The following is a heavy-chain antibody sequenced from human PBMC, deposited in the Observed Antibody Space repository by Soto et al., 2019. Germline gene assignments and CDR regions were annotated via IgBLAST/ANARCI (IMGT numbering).Heavy chain of an antibody. D-gene: IGHD3-9*01. V-gene: IGHV4-31*03. CDR3: ARLHPRVFRYFDWPCNY. J-gene: IGHJ4*02. Sequence: QVQLQESGPGLVKPSQTLSLTCTVSGGSISRGGYYWSWIRQHPGKGLEWIGYIYYSGSTYYNTSLKSRVTISVDTSKNQFSLNLSSVAAADTAVYYCARLHPRVFRYFDWPCNYWGQGTLVTVSS. CDR1: GGSISRGGYY. CDR2: IYYSGST.